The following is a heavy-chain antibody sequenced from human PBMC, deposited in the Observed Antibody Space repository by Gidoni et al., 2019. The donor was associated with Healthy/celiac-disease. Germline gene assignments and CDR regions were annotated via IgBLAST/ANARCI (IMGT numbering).Heavy chain of an antibody. Sequence: QLQLQESGPGLVKPSETLSLTCTVSGGSISSSSYYWGWIRQPPGKGLEWIGSIYYSGSTYYNPSLKSRVTISVDTSKNQFSLKLSSVTAADTAVYYCARQASPSWVATFRYYGMDVWGQGTTVTVSS. V-gene: IGHV4-39*01. J-gene: IGHJ6*02. CDR1: GGSISSSSYY. D-gene: IGHD2-21*02. CDR3: ARQASPSWVATFRYYGMDV. CDR2: IYYSGST.